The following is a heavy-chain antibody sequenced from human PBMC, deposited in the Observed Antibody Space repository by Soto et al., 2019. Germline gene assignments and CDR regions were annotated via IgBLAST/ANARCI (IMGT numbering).Heavy chain of an antibody. Sequence: QVQLVESGGGVVQPGASLRLSCVGSGFTFRSYVIHWVRQAPGKGLEWVALTSYDGSNKYYDDSVKGRFTISRDNSRNTVELHMDSLRLEDTAFYYCARWGTTGGLDVWGQGTLVSVS. CDR3: ARWGTTGGLDV. CDR1: GFTFRSYV. J-gene: IGHJ4*02. V-gene: IGHV3-30*19. CDR2: TSYDGSNK. D-gene: IGHD3-16*01.